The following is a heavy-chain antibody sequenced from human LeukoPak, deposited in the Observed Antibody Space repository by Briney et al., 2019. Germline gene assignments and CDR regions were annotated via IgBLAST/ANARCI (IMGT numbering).Heavy chain of an antibody. Sequence: PGGSLRLSCAASGFTFSGYWMSWVRQAPGKGLEWVANIKQDGSEKYYVDSVKGRFTISRDNAKNSVYLQMNSLRADDTAVYYCARRGATVTDDWGQGTLVTVSS. CDR3: ARRGATVTDD. CDR1: GFTFSGYW. D-gene: IGHD4-17*01. CDR2: IKQDGSEK. V-gene: IGHV3-7*01. J-gene: IGHJ4*02.